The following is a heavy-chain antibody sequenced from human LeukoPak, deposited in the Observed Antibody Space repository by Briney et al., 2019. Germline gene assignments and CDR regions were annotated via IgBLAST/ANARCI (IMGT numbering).Heavy chain of an antibody. Sequence: GGSLRLSCAASGFTFSSYAMSWVRQAPGKGLEWVSVISGSGVSTYYADSLKGRFTISRANAKNSLYLQMNSLRPEDTALYYCANGDDSSGYYYSWTYWGQGTLVTVSS. J-gene: IGHJ4*02. CDR1: GFTFSSYA. CDR2: ISGSGVST. V-gene: IGHV3-23*01. D-gene: IGHD3-22*01. CDR3: ANGDDSSGYYYSWTY.